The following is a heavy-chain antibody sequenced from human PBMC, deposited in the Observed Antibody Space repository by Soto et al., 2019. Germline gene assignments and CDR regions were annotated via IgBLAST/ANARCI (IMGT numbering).Heavy chain of an antibody. Sequence: QVQLVDSGGGLVQPGRSLRLSCAASGFAFSAYGMHWVRQAPGKGLEWVAMIYYDGSNKYYADSVKGRFTISRDKSKNTIYLQMGSMRAEDTALYYCARVGGTGTSDYWGQGTLVTVSS. V-gene: IGHV3-33*01. CDR1: GFAFSAYG. CDR2: IYYDGSNK. J-gene: IGHJ4*02. D-gene: IGHD3-10*01. CDR3: ARVGGTGTSDY.